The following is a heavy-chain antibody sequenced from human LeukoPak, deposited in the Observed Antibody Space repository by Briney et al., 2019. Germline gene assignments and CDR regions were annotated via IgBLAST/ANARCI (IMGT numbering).Heavy chain of an antibody. Sequence: ASVKVSCKASGYSFSNYGITWVRQAPGQGLEYMGWISADTGKTYYAQNVQGRATMTTDTSTSTAYMELSSLRSDDTAVYYCAKVSGEMVRGVIIRWDGYFDLWGRGSLVTVSS. CDR2: ISADTGKT. D-gene: IGHD3-10*01. CDR3: AKVSGEMVRGVIIRWDGYFDL. V-gene: IGHV1-18*01. J-gene: IGHJ2*01. CDR1: GYSFSNYG.